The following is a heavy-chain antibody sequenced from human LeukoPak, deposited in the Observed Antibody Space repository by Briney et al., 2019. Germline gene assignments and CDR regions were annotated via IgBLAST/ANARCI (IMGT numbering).Heavy chain of an antibody. Sequence: ASVTVSCKASGDTFTSNAVSWVRQAPGQGLEWMGRIIPILRTAEYAQKFQGRLTITADRSTSTDYMELTSLRSEDTAVYYCARGKGFVGHFDFWGQGTLVTVSS. V-gene: IGHV1-69*04. CDR3: ARGKGFVGHFDF. CDR1: GDTFTSNA. J-gene: IGHJ4*02. CDR2: IIPILRTA. D-gene: IGHD3-3*01.